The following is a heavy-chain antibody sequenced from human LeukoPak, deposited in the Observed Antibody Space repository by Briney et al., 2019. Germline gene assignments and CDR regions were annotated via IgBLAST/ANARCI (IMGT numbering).Heavy chain of an antibody. J-gene: IGHJ3*02. CDR2: ISGSGGST. V-gene: IGHV3-23*01. D-gene: IGHD4-17*01. Sequence: GGSLRLSCAASGFTFSSYAMSWVRQAPGKGVEWVSAISGSGGSTYYADSVKGRFTNSRDNSKNTLYLQMNRLRAEDTAVYYCAKDDYGDREAFDIWGQGTMVTVSS. CDR1: GFTFSSYA. CDR3: AKDDYGDREAFDI.